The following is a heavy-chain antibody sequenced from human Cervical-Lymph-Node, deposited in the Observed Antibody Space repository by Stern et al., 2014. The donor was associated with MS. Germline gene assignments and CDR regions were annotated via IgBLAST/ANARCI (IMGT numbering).Heavy chain of an antibody. CDR2: IIPMFGTS. J-gene: IGHJ6*02. V-gene: IGHV1-69*01. CDR3: ARDGDYEHSFGLDV. CDR1: GDTFSNFA. Sequence: VQLVESGAEVKKPGSSVKVSCTASGDTFSNFAISWVRQAPGQGLEWMGGIIPMFGTSNYAQKFQGRVTITADESTSTTYMEISSLRSEDTAVYYCARDGDYEHSFGLDVWGQGTTVVVSS. D-gene: IGHD4-17*01.